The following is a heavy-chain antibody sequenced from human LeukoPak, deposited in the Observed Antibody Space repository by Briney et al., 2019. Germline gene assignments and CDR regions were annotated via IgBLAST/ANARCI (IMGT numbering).Heavy chain of an antibody. CDR3: ARWGSGGLTLDY. D-gene: IGHD3-10*01. CDR2: IWNDATNK. J-gene: IGHJ4*02. V-gene: IGHV3-33*01. CDR1: GFTFSSHG. Sequence: GGSLRLSCAASGFTFSSHGMHWVRQAPGKGLEWVAVIWNDATNKYYGDSVKGRFTISKDNSRNTLNLQMDSLRAEDTAVYYCARWGSGGLTLDYWGQGTLVTVSS.